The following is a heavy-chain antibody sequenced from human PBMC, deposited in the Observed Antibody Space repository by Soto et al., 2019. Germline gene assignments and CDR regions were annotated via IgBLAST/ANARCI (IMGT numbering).Heavy chain of an antibody. V-gene: IGHV3-33*01. CDR3: ARDLLGNYDSSGSNY. D-gene: IGHD3-22*01. CDR1: GFTFSSYG. CDR2: IWYDGSNK. J-gene: IGHJ4*02. Sequence: QVQLVESGGGVVQPGRSLRLSCAGSGFTFSSYGMHWVRQAPGKGLEWVAVIWYDGSNKYYADSVKGRFTISRDNSKNTLYLQMNSLRAEDTAVYYCARDLLGNYDSSGSNYWGQGTLVTVSS.